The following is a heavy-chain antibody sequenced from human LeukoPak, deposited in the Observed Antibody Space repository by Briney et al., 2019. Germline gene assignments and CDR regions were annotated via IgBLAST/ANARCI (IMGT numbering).Heavy chain of an antibody. J-gene: IGHJ4*02. CDR3: ARPADKGSVDY. Sequence: GGSLSLSCAASEFTFSNYCMSWVRHPPGKGVEWVANINEDGSENYYVDSVKGRFTISRDNAKNSLYLQMNSLRAEDTAVYYCARPADKGSVDYWGQGPLVTVSS. CDR1: EFTFSNYC. V-gene: IGHV3-7*03. CDR2: INEDGSEN. D-gene: IGHD2-15*01.